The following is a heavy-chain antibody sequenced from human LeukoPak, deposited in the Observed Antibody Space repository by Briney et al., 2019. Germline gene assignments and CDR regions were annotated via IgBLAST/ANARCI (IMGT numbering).Heavy chain of an antibody. J-gene: IGHJ4*02. V-gene: IGHV3-73*01. CDR1: GFTFSGAA. CDR2: IKSKANSYAT. CDR3: TRGVDTSGFY. D-gene: IGHD3-22*01. Sequence: GGSLTLSCAASGFTFSGAAMHWVRQASGKGLEWVGRIKSKANSYATAYAASVKGRFTISRDDSQNTAYMQMNSMKIEDPTLYCGTRGVDTSGFYWGQGTLVTVSS.